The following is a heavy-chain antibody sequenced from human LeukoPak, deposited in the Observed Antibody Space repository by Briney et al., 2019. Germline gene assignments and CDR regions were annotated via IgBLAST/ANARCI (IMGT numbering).Heavy chain of an antibody. CDR1: GFTFSNYF. V-gene: IGHV3-7*01. Sequence: GGSLRLSCAASGFTFSNYFMSWVRQAPGKGLEWVANIKQDASEKYYVDSVKGRFTISRDNDKNSLYLQMNSLRAEDTAMYYCARARYSGSFYGAFDIWGQGTMVTVSS. CDR2: IKQDASEK. D-gene: IGHD1-26*01. CDR3: ARARYSGSFYGAFDI. J-gene: IGHJ3*02.